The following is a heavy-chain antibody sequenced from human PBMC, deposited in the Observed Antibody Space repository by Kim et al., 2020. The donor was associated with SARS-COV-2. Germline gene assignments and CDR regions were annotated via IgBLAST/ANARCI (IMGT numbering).Heavy chain of an antibody. J-gene: IGHJ5*02. Sequence: YADSVKGRFTTSRDSSTNTHFLQVDSRKVEDTGVYFCARGKGSYGWFDPWGQGTLVTVSS. V-gene: IGHV3-74*01. D-gene: IGHD4-17*01. CDR3: ARGKGSYGWFDP.